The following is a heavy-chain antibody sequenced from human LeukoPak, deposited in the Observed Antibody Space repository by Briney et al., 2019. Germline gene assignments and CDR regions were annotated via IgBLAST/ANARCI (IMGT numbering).Heavy chain of an antibody. CDR3: ANGRGRDGSAAFDP. J-gene: IGHJ5*02. V-gene: IGHV3-23*01. Sequence: GGSLRLSCAASGFPFSSYAMSWVRHPPGKGLEWVSAISGSGGSTYYAASVKGRFTISRDQSKNTLYLQMNSLRAQGTAVYYCANGRGRDGSAAFDPWGQGTLVTVSS. CDR2: ISGSGGST. D-gene: IGHD3-10*01. CDR1: GFPFSSYA.